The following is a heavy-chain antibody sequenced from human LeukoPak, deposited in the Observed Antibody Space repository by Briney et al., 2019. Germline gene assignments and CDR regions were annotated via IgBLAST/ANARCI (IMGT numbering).Heavy chain of an antibody. CDR2: INSDGSST. CDR1: GFTFSSYW. J-gene: IGHJ4*02. V-gene: IGHV3-74*01. CDR3: ARVPTDYGDYSFDY. Sequence: GGSLRLSCAASGFTFSSYWMHWVRQAPGKGLVWVSRINSDGSSTSYADSVKGRFTISRDNAKNTLYLQINSLRAEDTAVYYCARVPTDYGDYSFDYWGQGTLVTVSS. D-gene: IGHD4-17*01.